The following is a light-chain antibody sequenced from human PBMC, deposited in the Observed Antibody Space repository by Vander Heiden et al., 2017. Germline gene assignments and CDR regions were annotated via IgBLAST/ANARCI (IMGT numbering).Light chain of an antibody. J-gene: IGKJ2*01. V-gene: IGKV1-39*01. CDR1: QSISRY. CDR3: QQSYSTQHT. CDR2: AAS. Sequence: DIKMTQSPSSLSASVGDRVIITCRASQSISRYLNWYQQKPGKAPKLLIFAASTLQSGVPSRFSGSGSGTDFTLTISSLQPEDFATYYCQQSYSTQHTLGPGTKVDIK.